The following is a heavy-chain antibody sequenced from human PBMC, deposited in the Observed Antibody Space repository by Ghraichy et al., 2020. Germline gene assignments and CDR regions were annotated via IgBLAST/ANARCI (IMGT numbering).Heavy chain of an antibody. D-gene: IGHD6-13*01. CDR1: GDSVSRNSAA. V-gene: IGHV6-1*01. Sequence: ISGDSVSRNSAAWHWIRQSPSRGLEWLGRTYYRSRWYRDYAVSVRSRMVLNSDTAKNHLSLQLTSVTPEDTAVYFCARGTAAGTSFDFWGQGILVSVSS. CDR2: TYYRSRWYR. CDR3: ARGTAAGTSFDF. J-gene: IGHJ4*02.